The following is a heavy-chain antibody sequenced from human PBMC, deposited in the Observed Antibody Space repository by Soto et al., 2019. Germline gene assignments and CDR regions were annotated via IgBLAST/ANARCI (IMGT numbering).Heavy chain of an antibody. Sequence: EGQLVEFGGGLVKPGGSLRLSCAASGFSFSIYSYNWVRQAPGKGLEWLSYNRTAGSSIYYADSVKGRFTISRDSARDSVYLQMNSLRAEDTAVYYCAKDRGGSGAFDIWGQGTMVTVSS. CDR2: NRTAGSSI. J-gene: IGHJ3*02. CDR1: GFSFSIYS. V-gene: IGHV3-48*01. CDR3: AKDRGGSGAFDI. D-gene: IGHD3-10*01.